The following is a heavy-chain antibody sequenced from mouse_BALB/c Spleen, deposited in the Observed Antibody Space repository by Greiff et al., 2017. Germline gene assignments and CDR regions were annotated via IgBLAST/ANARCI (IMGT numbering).Heavy chain of an antibody. V-gene: IGHV5-17*02. Sequence: EVKLMESGGGLVQPGGSRKLSCAASGFTFSSFGMHWVRQAPEKGLEWVAYISSGSSTIYYADTVKGRFTISRDNPKNTLFLQMTSLRSEDTAMYYCARSHPSISRGMDDWGQGTSVTVSS. CDR1: GFTFSSFG. CDR3: ARSHPSISRGMDD. CDR2: ISSGSSTI. J-gene: IGHJ4*01. D-gene: IGHD2-3*01.